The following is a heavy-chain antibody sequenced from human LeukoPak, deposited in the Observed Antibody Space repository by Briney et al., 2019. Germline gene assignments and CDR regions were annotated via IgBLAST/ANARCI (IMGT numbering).Heavy chain of an antibody. V-gene: IGHV1-69*05. CDR1: GGTFSSYA. J-gene: IGHJ4*02. CDR2: IIPIFGTA. D-gene: IGHD4-17*01. CDR3: ATLPSGYGDFSGY. Sequence: SVKVSCKASGGTFSSYAVSWVRQAPGQGLEWMGRIIPIFGTANYAQKFQGRVTITTDESTSTAYMELSSLRSEDTAVYYCATLPSGYGDFSGYWGQGTLVTVSS.